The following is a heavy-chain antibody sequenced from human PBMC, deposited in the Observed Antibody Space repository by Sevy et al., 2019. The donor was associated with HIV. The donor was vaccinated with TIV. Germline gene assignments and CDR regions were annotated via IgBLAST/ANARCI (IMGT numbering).Heavy chain of an antibody. V-gene: IGHV1-18*01. D-gene: IGHD6-13*01. J-gene: IGHJ4*02. CDR3: ARDRVPYSSSCEFDY. CDR1: GYTFSNYG. Sequence: ASVKVSCKASGYTFSNYGINWVRQAPGHGLEWMGWISSYSGNTKYTQKFQGRVTMTIDTHTSTGYMELRSLRSDDTAMYYCARDRVPYSSSCEFDYWGQGTLVTVSS. CDR2: ISSYSGNT.